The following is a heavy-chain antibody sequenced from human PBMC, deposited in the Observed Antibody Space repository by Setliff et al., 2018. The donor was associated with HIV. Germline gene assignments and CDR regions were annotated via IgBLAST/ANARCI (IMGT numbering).Heavy chain of an antibody. Sequence: SETLSLTCAVYGGSFSGYYWSWIRQPPGKGLEWIGEINHDRTTNYNPSLKSRVTISVDTSKNQFSLTLNSVTAADTAVYYCARGSRQLTIFGVVFKTNYYFVDVWGKGTAVTVSS. CDR1: GGSFSGYY. V-gene: IGHV4-34*01. CDR2: INHDRTT. CDR3: ARGSRQLTIFGVVFKTNYYFVDV. D-gene: IGHD3-3*01. J-gene: IGHJ6*03.